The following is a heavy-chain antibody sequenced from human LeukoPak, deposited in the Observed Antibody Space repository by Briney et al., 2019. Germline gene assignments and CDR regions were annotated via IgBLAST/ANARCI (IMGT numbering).Heavy chain of an antibody. CDR3: ARDSQDSSGYYYYYYYYMDV. Sequence: PGGSLRLSCSASGFTLSDYYMSWFRQPPGKGPELLSYISQSGGDQTYADSVKGRFTISRDNAKNSLYLQMNSLRAEDTALYYCARDSQDSSGYYYYYYYYMDVWGKGTTVTVSS. CDR2: ISQSGGDQ. D-gene: IGHD3-22*01. V-gene: IGHV3-11*05. J-gene: IGHJ6*03. CDR1: GFTLSDYY.